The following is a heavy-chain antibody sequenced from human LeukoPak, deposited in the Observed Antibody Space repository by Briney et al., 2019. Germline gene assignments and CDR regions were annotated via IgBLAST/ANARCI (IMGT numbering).Heavy chain of an antibody. V-gene: IGHV4-34*01. Sequence: SETLSLTCAVYGGSFSGYSWSWIRQPPGKGLEWIGEINHSGSTNYNPSLKSRVTISVDTSKNQFSLKLSSVTAADTAVYYCARQTYGDYSYYYYYYMDVWGKGTTVTISS. D-gene: IGHD4-17*01. CDR3: ARQTYGDYSYYYYYYMDV. CDR1: GGSFSGYS. J-gene: IGHJ6*03. CDR2: INHSGST.